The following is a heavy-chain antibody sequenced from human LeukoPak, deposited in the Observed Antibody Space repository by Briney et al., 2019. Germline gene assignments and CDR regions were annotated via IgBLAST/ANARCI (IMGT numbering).Heavy chain of an antibody. Sequence: PGRSLRLSCAASGFTFDDYAMHWVRQAPGKGLEWVSGINWNGGSTGYADSVKGRFTISRDNAKNSLYLQMNSLRAEDTALYYCARDQFGVIIVTSQYYFDYWGQGTLVTVSS. V-gene: IGHV3-20*04. D-gene: IGHD3-3*01. J-gene: IGHJ4*02. CDR3: ARDQFGVIIVTSQYYFDY. CDR2: INWNGGST. CDR1: GFTFDDYA.